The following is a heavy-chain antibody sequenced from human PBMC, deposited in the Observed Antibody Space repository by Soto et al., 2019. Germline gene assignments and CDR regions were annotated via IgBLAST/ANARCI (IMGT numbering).Heavy chain of an antibody. CDR1: GFTFSSYW. V-gene: IGHV3-7*01. J-gene: IGHJ6*03. CDR3: ARDQWNYCSGGSCYSSYYYYYMDV. Sequence: GGSLRLSCAASGFTFSSYWMSWVRQAPGKGLEWVANIKQDGSEKYYVDSVKGRFTISRDNAKNSLYLQMNSLRAEDTAVYYCARDQWNYCSGGSCYSSYYYYYMDVWGKGTTVTVSS. D-gene: IGHD2-15*01. CDR2: IKQDGSEK.